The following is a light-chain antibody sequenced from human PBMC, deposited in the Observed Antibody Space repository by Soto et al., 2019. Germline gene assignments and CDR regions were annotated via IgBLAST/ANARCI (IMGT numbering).Light chain of an antibody. Sequence: QPVLTQPPSVSGAPGQRVTISCTGSSSNIGAGYDVHWYQQLPGTAPKLLIYGNYNRPSGVPDRFSASRSGTSASLAITGLQAEDEADYYCQSYDSSLSGLVVFGGGTKVTVL. V-gene: IGLV1-40*01. CDR2: GNY. CDR1: SSNIGAGYD. J-gene: IGLJ2*01. CDR3: QSYDSSLSGLVV.